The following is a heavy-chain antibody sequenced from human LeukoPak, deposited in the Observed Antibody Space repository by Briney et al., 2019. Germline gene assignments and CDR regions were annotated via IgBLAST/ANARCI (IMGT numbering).Heavy chain of an antibody. CDR2: IYTSGST. J-gene: IGHJ6*03. V-gene: IGHV4-61*02. D-gene: IGHD6-13*01. CDR1: GGSISSGSYY. Sequence: PSETLSLTCTVSGGSISSGSYYWSWIRQPAGKGLEWIGRIYTSGSTNYNPSLKSRVTISVDTSKNQFSLKLSSVTAADTAVYYCARGPLTLYSSSWPPYYYYYMDVWGKGTTVTVSS. CDR3: ARGPLTLYSSSWPPYYYYYMDV.